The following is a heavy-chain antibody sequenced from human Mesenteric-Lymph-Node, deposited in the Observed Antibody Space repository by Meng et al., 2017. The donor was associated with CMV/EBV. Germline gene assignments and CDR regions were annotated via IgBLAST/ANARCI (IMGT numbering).Heavy chain of an antibody. CDR1: SISSSSYY. D-gene: IGHD1-26*01. CDR2: IYYSGST. CDR3: ARDRVGATRGRAWFDP. Sequence: SISSSSYYWGWIRQPPGKGLEWIGSIYYSGSTYYNPSLKSRVTISVDTSKNQFSLKLSSVTAADTAVYYCARDRVGATRGRAWFDPWGQGTLVTVSS. J-gene: IGHJ5*02. V-gene: IGHV4-39*07.